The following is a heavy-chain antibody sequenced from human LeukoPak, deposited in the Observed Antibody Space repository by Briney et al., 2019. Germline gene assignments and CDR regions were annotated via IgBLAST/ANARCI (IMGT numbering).Heavy chain of an antibody. CDR3: VQWLVPAN. D-gene: IGHD6-19*01. CDR2: INRDGSHT. Sequence: WGALRLSFAASGFTSSNYRVHSVRQAPGKGLVWVSRINRDGSHTKYEDSVKGRFHVSRENDKHTLNLQRGSLRAEDTGVYCCVQWLVPANWGGGTLVSVS. J-gene: IGHJ1*01. V-gene: IGHV3-74*01. CDR1: GFTSSNYR.